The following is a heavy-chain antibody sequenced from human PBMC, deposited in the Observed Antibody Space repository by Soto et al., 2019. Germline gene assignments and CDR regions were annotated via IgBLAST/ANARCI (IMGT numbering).Heavy chain of an antibody. Sequence: SVKVSCKASGGTFSSYAISWVRQAPGQGLEWMGGIIPIFGTANYAQELRGRVTMTRNTSNTTAYMELTSLTSDDTGVYYCAGGNFRYWGQGTLVTVSS. V-gene: IGHV1-69*05. CDR2: IIPIFGTA. J-gene: IGHJ4*02. CDR3: AGGNFRY. CDR1: GGTFSSYA.